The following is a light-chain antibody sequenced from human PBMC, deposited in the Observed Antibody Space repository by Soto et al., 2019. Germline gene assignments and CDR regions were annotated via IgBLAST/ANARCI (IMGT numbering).Light chain of an antibody. CDR2: GAS. CDR3: QQYGSSPPYS. CDR1: QSISSFY. J-gene: IGKJ2*01. Sequence: TQSPSTLSASVGNRVTITCRASQSISSFYLAWYQQKPGQAPRLLIYGASSRASGIPDRFSGSGSGTDFTLSISRLEPEDFAVYYCQQYGSSPPYSFGQGTNLEIK. V-gene: IGKV3-20*01.